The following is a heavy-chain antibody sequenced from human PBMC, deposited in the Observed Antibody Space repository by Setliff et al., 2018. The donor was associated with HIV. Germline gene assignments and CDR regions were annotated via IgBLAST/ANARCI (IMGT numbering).Heavy chain of an antibody. Sequence: SETLSLTCTVSGGSISSGSYCWTWLRQPAGRGLEWIGHIYTSGGTNYNPSLKSRVTISADTSKNQFSLTLTSVTAADTAVYYCAREPPRFYFDYWGQGTLVTVSS. CDR2: IYTSGGT. CDR1: GGSISSGSYC. J-gene: IGHJ4*02. CDR3: AREPPRFYFDY. V-gene: IGHV4-61*09.